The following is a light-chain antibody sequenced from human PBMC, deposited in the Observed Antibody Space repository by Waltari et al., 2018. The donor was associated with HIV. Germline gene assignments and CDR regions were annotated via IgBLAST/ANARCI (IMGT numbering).Light chain of an antibody. CDR1: SSDVAGSHY. CDR3: SSYAGTRYV. V-gene: IGLV2-8*01. CDR2: EVN. J-gene: IGLJ1*01. Sequence: QSALTQPPSAPGSPGQSVTISCTGPSSDVAGSHYVSWYQQHPVKAPKLIIYEVNKRPSGVPDRFSGSKSGNTASLTVSGLQAEDEADYYCSSYAGTRYVFGTGTKVTVL.